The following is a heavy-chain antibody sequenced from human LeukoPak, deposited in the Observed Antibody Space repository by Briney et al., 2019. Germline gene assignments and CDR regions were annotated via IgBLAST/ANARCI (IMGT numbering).Heavy chain of an antibody. CDR3: ARSIAAQRFDY. CDR2: IYPGDSDT. D-gene: IGHD6-6*01. V-gene: IGHV5-51*01. J-gene: IGHJ4*02. CDR1: GYSFTSYW. Sequence: GESLQISCKGSGYSFTSYWIGWVRPMPGKGLEWMGIIYPGDSDTRYGPSFQGQVTISADKSISTAYLQWSSLKASDTAMYYCARSIAAQRFDYWGQGTLVTVSS.